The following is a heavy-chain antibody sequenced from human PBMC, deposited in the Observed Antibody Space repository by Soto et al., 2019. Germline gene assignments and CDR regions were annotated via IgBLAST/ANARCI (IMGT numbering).Heavy chain of an antibody. CDR2: IVYSGTT. V-gene: IGHV4-30-4*01. J-gene: IGHJ6*02. CDR3: ARDLWVEPELYYYGMDV. D-gene: IGHD1-1*01. Sequence: SGTLSLTCAVSGDSISSADNYWSWIGQTPGKGLEWIGHIVYSGTTYYNPSLKSRLTISADTSKNHRSLRLTSVTAADTAVYYCARDLWVEPELYYYGMDVWGQGTTVTVSS. CDR1: GDSISSADNY.